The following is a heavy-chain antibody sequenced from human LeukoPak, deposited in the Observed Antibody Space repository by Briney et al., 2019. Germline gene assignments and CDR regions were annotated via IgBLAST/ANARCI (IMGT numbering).Heavy chain of an antibody. D-gene: IGHD3-10*01. CDR1: GFTFSSYA. V-gene: IGHV3-23*01. CDR2: ISGSGGST. Sequence: GGSLRLSCAASGFTFSSYAMSWVRQAPGKGLEWVSAISGSGGSTYYADSVKGRFTISRDNSKNTLYLQMNSLRAEDTAVYYCARISSSTMVRGAKPYGMDVWGQGTTVTVSS. CDR3: ARISSSTMVRGAKPYGMDV. J-gene: IGHJ6*02.